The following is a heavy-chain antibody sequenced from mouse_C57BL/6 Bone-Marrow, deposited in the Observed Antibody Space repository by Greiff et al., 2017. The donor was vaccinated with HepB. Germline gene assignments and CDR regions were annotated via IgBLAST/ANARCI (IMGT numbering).Heavy chain of an antibody. CDR1: GYTFTDYN. CDR2: INPNNGGT. CDR3: ARGYIYYGNFAWFAY. J-gene: IGHJ3*01. V-gene: IGHV1-18*01. D-gene: IGHD2-1*01. Sequence: EVKLVESGPELVKPGASVKIPCKASGYTFTDYNMDWVKQSHGKSLEWIGDINPNNGGTIYNQKFKGKATLTVDKSSSTAYMELRSLTSEDTAVYYCARGYIYYGNFAWFAYWGQGTLVTVSA.